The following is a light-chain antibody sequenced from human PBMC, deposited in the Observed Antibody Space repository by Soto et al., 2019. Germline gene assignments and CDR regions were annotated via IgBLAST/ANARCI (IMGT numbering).Light chain of an antibody. CDR3: QSHDSSLSADV. Sequence: QSVLTQPPSVSGAPGQRVTISCTGSSSNIGAGYDVHWYQQLPGTAPKLLIYGNSNRPSGVPDRFSGSKSGTSASLAITGLQAEDEADFYGQSHDSSLSADVFGTGSKVTVL. J-gene: IGLJ1*01. V-gene: IGLV1-40*01. CDR1: SSNIGAGYD. CDR2: GNS.